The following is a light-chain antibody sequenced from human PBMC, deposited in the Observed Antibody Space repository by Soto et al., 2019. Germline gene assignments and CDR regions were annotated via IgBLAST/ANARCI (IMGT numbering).Light chain of an antibody. V-gene: IGKV3-11*01. CDR2: DAS. CDR3: QQRSNWPLT. Sequence: EIVLTQSPATLSLSPGERPTLSCRASQSVRGYLAWYQQKPGQXPRXXIYDASNRATGIPARFSGSGSGTDFSLTISSLEPEDFAVYYCQQRSNWPLTFGGGTKVDIK. J-gene: IGKJ4*01. CDR1: QSVRGY.